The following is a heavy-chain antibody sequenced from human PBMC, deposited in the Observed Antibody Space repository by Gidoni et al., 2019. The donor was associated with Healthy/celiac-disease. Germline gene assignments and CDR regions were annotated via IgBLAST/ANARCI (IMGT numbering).Heavy chain of an antibody. CDR3: ARGTQPYSSWIDYYYYMDV. CDR1: AGTFSRYA. D-gene: IGHD6-6*01. J-gene: IGHJ6*03. Sequence: QVQLVQSGAEVKKPGSSVKVSCKASAGTFSRYAIRWVRQAPGQGLEWMGGIIPIFGTANYAQKFQGRVTITADESTSTAYMELSSLRSEDTAVYYCARGTQPYSSWIDYYYYMDVWGKGTTVTVSS. CDR2: IIPIFGTA. V-gene: IGHV1-69*01.